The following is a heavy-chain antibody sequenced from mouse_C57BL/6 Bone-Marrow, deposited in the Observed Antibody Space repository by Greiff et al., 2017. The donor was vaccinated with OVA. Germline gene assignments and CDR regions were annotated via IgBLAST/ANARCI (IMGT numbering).Heavy chain of an antibody. J-gene: IGHJ1*03. V-gene: IGHV1-47*01. CDR1: GYTFTTYP. Sequence: QVHVKQSGAELVKPGASVKMSCKASGYTFTTYPIEWMKQNHGKSLEWIGNFHPYNDDTKYNEKFKGKATLTVEKSSSTVYLELSRFTSDDSAVYYCAIAYYSNYGGYFDVWGTGTTVTVSS. CDR3: AIAYYSNYGGYFDV. D-gene: IGHD2-5*01. CDR2: FHPYNDDT.